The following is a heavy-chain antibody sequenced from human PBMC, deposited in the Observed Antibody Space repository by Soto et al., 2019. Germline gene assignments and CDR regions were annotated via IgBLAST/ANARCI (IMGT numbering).Heavy chain of an antibody. CDR1: GFTFSSYA. CDR2: ISGSGGST. CDR3: AKDFRGSSSGFRR. D-gene: IGHD6-6*01. V-gene: IGHV3-23*01. J-gene: IGHJ4*02. Sequence: EVQLLESGGGLVQPGGSLRLSCAASGFTFSSYAMSWVRQAPGKGLEWVSAISGSGGSTYYADSVTGRFTISRDNSKNTLYLQMNSLRAEDTAVYYCAKDFRGSSSGFRRWGQGTLVTVSS.